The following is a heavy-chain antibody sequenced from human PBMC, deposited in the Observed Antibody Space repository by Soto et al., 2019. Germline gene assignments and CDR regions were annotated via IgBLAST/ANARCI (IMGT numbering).Heavy chain of an antibody. Sequence: QVQLQQWGAGLLKPSETLSLTCAVYGGSFSGYYWSWIRQPPGKGLEWIGEINHSGSTNYNPSLKSRVTIAVDTSKNQFSLKLSSVTAADTAVYYCARDEYYDYVWGSYRSPPTYWGQGTLVTVSS. CDR3: ARDEYYDYVWGSYRSPPTY. V-gene: IGHV4-34*01. J-gene: IGHJ4*02. CDR1: GGSFSGYY. D-gene: IGHD3-16*02. CDR2: INHSGST.